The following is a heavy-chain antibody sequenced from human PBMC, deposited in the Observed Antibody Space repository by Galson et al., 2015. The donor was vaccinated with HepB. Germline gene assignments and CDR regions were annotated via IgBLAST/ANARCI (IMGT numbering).Heavy chain of an antibody. CDR3: ARAKEGRGYFDY. V-gene: IGHV4-4*02. J-gene: IGHJ4*02. Sequence: ETLSLTCAVSGDSTSNDRWWSWVRQPPGEGLEWIGEAYHSGGTNYRPSLKSRVTISVDKSKNQFSLKLTSVTAADTAVYYCARAKEGRGYFDYWGQGTLVTVSS. CDR1: GDSTSNDRW. D-gene: IGHD3-10*01. CDR2: AYHSGGT.